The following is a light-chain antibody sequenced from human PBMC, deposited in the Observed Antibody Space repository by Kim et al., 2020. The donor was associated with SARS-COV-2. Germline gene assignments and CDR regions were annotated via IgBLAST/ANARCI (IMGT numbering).Light chain of an antibody. V-gene: IGLV2-23*02. Sequence: GQSVTSSGRGTSSDVGNYNLVSWYQQHPGKAPKLIIYEVTKRPSGVSNRFFGSKSGNTASLTISGLQAEDEADYYCCSYAGSNTYVFGTGTKVTVL. CDR1: SSDVGNYNL. CDR2: EVT. CDR3: CSYAGSNTYV. J-gene: IGLJ1*01.